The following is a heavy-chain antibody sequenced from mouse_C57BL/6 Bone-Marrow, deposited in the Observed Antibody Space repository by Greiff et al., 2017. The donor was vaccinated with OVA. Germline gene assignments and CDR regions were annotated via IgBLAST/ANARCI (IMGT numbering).Heavy chain of an antibody. D-gene: IGHD1-1*01. J-gene: IGHJ2*01. CDR3: ARITTVVATDD. V-gene: IGHV1-64*01. CDR2: IHPNSGST. Sequence: QVQLQQPGAELVKPGASVKLSCKASGYTFTSYWMHWVKQRPGQGLEWIGMIHPNSGSTNYNEKFKSKATRTVDKSSRPAYMQPSSLTSEDSAVYYCARITTVVATDDWGQGTTLTVSS. CDR1: GYTFTSYW.